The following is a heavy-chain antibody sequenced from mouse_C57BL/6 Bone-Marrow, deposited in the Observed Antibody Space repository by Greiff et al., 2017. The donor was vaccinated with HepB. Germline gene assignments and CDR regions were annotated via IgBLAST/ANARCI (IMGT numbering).Heavy chain of an antibody. J-gene: IGHJ1*03. Sequence: VQLQQPGAELVMPGASVKLSCKASGYTFTSYWMHWVKQRPGQGLEWIGEIDPSDSDTNYNQKFKGKSTLTVDKSSSTAYMQLSSLTSEDSAVYYCAREAGTWYFDVWGTGTTVTVSS. CDR1: GYTFTSYW. D-gene: IGHD4-1*01. CDR3: AREAGTWYFDV. V-gene: IGHV1-69*01. CDR2: IDPSDSDT.